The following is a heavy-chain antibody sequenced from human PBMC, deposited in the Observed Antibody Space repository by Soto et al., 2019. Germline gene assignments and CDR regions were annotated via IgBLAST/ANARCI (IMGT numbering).Heavy chain of an antibody. D-gene: IGHD3-22*01. V-gene: IGHV3-73*01. CDR3: ARHTDYYESSGYWG. CDR1: GFTFSDSV. J-gene: IGHJ4*02. CDR2: IRAKTNNYAT. Sequence: EVQLVESGGGLVQPGGSLKLSCAASGFTFSDSVIHWVRQASGKRLEWVGRIRAKTNNYATAYTASVKGRFSISRDDSKSMAYLPMSSLQTEDTAVYYCARHTDYYESSGYWGWGLGTLVTVSS.